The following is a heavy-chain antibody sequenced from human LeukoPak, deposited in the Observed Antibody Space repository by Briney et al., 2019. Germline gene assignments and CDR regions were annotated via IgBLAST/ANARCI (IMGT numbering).Heavy chain of an antibody. CDR3: TRHVPYGDFAFDY. CDR1: GFTFSGSA. CDR2: IRGKTDNYAT. Sequence: SGGSLRLSCAASGFTFSGSAVHWVRLASGKGLEWVGRIRGKTDNYATVYAASVTGRFTISRDDSKNTAYLQMNSLKTEDTAVYYCTRHVPYGDFAFDYWGQGTLVTVSS. D-gene: IGHD4-17*01. V-gene: IGHV3-73*01. J-gene: IGHJ4*02.